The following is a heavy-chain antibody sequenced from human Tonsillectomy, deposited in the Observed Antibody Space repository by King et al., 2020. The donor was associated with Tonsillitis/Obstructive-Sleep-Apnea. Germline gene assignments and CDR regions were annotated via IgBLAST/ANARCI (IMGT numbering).Heavy chain of an antibody. CDR1: GFTFSRYA. V-gene: IGHV3-30*04. J-gene: IGHJ3*02. D-gene: IGHD3-22*01. Sequence: VQLVESGGGVVQPGRSLRLSCAASGFTFSRYAIHWVRQGPGKGLEWVAVISYDGSNKYYADSVEGRFTISRDNSKNTLHLQMNSLGAEDTAMYYCAREGIYDTSGYADAFDIWGQGTMVTVSS. CDR2: ISYDGSNK. CDR3: AREGIYDTSGYADAFDI.